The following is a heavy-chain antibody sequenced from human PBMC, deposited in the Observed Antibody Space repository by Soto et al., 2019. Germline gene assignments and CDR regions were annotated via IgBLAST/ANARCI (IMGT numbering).Heavy chain of an antibody. Sequence: QVKLVEFGGAVVQSGRSLRLSCTASSFRFSAYGMHWVRQAPGKGLEWVALISDDGKTQFFTESVEGRFTISRDNSRNTLYLQMNRLRPEDTAVYYCVKGGYKTGWPPFDHWFHGTRVTVST. V-gene: IGHV3-30*18. CDR1: SFRFSAYG. CDR3: VKGGYKTGWPPFDH. J-gene: IGHJ4*01. CDR2: ISDDGKTQ. D-gene: IGHD6-19*01.